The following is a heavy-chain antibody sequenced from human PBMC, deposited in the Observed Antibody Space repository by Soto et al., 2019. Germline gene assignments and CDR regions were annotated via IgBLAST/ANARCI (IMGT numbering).Heavy chain of an antibody. J-gene: IGHJ4*02. Sequence: SVKVSCKASGYTFTNYGINWVRQAPGQGLEWMGWISPFTGDTHYTQSLQGRITMTTDTSTSTAYMELRSLRSADTAVYYCARSCSGGSCHSAYWGQGTLVTVSS. CDR3: ARSCSGGSCHSAY. CDR1: GYTFTNYG. CDR2: ISPFTGDT. D-gene: IGHD2-15*01. V-gene: IGHV1-18*04.